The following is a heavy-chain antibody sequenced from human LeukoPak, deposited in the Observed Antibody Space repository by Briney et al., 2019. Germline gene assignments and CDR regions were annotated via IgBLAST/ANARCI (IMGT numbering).Heavy chain of an antibody. Sequence: SETLSLTCTVSGGSISSYYWSWIRQPPGKGLEWIGYIYYSGSTNYNPSLKSRVTISVDTSKNQFSLKLSSVTAADTAVYYCARYYGDPESLYYYYYMDAWGKGTTVTISS. V-gene: IGHV4-59*01. CDR1: GGSISSYY. J-gene: IGHJ6*03. CDR3: ARYYGDPESLYYYYYMDA. D-gene: IGHD4-17*01. CDR2: IYYSGST.